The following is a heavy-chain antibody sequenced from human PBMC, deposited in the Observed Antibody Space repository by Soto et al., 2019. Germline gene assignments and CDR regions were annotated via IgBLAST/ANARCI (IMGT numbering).Heavy chain of an antibody. CDR1: GYTFTSYG. CDR3: ARGGSEYRSSSWSDY. Sequence: ASVKVSCKASGYTFTSYGISWVRQAPGQGLECMGWISAYNGNTNYAQKLQGRVTMTTDTSTSTAYMELRSLRSDDTAVYYCARGGSEYRSSSWSDYWGQGSLVTVSS. J-gene: IGHJ4*02. V-gene: IGHV1-18*01. CDR2: ISAYNGNT. D-gene: IGHD6-6*01.